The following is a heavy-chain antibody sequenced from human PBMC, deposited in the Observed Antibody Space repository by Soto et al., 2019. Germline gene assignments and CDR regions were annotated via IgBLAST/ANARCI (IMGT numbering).Heavy chain of an antibody. CDR1: GFTFSSYG. V-gene: IGHV3-33*01. J-gene: IGHJ6*03. Sequence: GGSLRLSCAASGFTFSSYGMHWVRQAPGKGLEWVAVIWYDGSNKYYADSVKGRFTISRDNSKNTLYLQMNSLRAEVTAVYYCARDRGSEGDYYMDVWGKGTTVTVSS. D-gene: IGHD3-10*01. CDR3: ARDRGSEGDYYMDV. CDR2: IWYDGSNK.